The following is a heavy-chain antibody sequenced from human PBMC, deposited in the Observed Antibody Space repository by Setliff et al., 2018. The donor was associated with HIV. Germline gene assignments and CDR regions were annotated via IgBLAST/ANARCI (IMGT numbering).Heavy chain of an antibody. J-gene: IGHJ5*02. D-gene: IGHD3-3*01. CDR2: IYNGGAS. CDR1: GDSIISGSYY. CDR3: AREAPSEPTRYYNFWSGYPDWFDP. Sequence: SETLSLTCIVTGDSIISGSYYWAWIRQPPGKGLEWIGTIYNGGASHYNPSLKSRVIIFLDPSKNQFYLELTSVTAADTAVYYCAREAPSEPTRYYNFWSGYPDWFDPWGPGTLVTVSS. V-gene: IGHV4-39*07.